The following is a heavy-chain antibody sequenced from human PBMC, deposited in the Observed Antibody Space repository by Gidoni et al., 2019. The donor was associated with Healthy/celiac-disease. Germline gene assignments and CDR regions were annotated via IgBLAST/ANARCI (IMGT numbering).Heavy chain of an antibody. CDR2: IYHSGST. Sequence: QLQLQESGSGLVKPSQTLSLTCAVSGGSISRGGYSWSWIRQPPGKGLEWIGYIYHSGSTYYNPSLKSRVTISVDRSKNQFSLKLSSVTAADTAVYYCASMVRGVTSFDYWGQGTLVTVSS. J-gene: IGHJ4*02. V-gene: IGHV4-30-2*01. CDR3: ASMVRGVTSFDY. D-gene: IGHD3-10*01. CDR1: GGSISRGGYS.